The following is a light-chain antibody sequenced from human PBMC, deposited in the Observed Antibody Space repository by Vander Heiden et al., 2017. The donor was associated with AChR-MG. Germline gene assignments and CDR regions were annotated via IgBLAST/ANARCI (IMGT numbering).Light chain of an antibody. J-gene: IGKJ4*02. CDR2: GAS. CDR1: QTVGSRY. Sequence: IVLTQSPGTLSLSPGERATLSCRASQTVGSRYLAWYQQKPGQAPRLLIYGASSRATGIPDRFSGSGSGTDFSLTISRMEPEDFAVYYCQQYGSSLLTFGGGTKVEIK. CDR3: QQYGSSLLT. V-gene: IGKV3-20*01.